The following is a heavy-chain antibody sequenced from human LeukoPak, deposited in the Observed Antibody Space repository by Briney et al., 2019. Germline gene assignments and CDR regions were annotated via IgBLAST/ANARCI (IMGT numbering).Heavy chain of an antibody. CDR3: ARLGAAAGVGYFDY. CDR1: GGSISSSSYY. D-gene: IGHD6-13*01. V-gene: IGHV4-39*01. Sequence: SETLSLTCTVSGGSISSSSYYWGWIRQPPGKGLEWIGSIYYSRSTYYNPSLKSRVTISVDTSKNQFSLKLSSVTAADMAVYYCARLGAAAGVGYFDYWGQGTLVTVSS. CDR2: IYYSRST. J-gene: IGHJ4*02.